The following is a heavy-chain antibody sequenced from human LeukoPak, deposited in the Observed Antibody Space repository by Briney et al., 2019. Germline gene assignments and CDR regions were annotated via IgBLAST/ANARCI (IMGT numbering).Heavy chain of an antibody. D-gene: IGHD3-3*01. CDR1: LYTLTSYD. CDR2: MNPNRGNT. J-gene: IGHJ4*02. CDR3: ARGGSPIFGVVSYDY. V-gene: IGHV1-8*01. Sequence: ASVKVSCKASLYTLTSYDIYWVRQATGQGLEWVGGMNPNRGNTDYAQKFQGRVTMTRNTSISTAYMELSSLRSEDTAVYYCARGGSPIFGVVSYDYWGQGTLVTVSS.